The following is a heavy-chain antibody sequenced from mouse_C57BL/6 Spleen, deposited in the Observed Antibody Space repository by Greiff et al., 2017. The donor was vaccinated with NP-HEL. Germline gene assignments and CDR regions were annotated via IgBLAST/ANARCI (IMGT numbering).Heavy chain of an antibody. CDR3: ARPIYYGNSGYFDY. Sequence: EVKLMESGGGLVKPGGSLKLSCAASGFTFSDYGMHWVRQAPEKGLEWVAYISSGSSTIYYADTVKGRFTISRDNAKNTLFLQMTSLRSEDTAMYYCARPIYYGNSGYFDYWGQGTTLTVSS. CDR2: ISSGSSTI. V-gene: IGHV5-17*01. D-gene: IGHD2-1*01. J-gene: IGHJ2*01. CDR1: GFTFSDYG.